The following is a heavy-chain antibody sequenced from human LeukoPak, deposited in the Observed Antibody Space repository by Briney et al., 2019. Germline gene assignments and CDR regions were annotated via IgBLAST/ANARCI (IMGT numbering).Heavy chain of an antibody. J-gene: IGHJ6*02. CDR2: ISSSSSTI. CDR3: ASPTGLYGMDV. V-gene: IGHV3-48*04. CDR1: GFTFSSYS. Sequence: GGSLRLSCAASGFTFSSYSINWVRQAAGKGLEWVSYISSSSSTIYYADSVKSRFTISRDNAKNSLYLQMNSLRAEDTAVYYCASPTGLYGMDVWGQGTTVTVSS. D-gene: IGHD1-1*01.